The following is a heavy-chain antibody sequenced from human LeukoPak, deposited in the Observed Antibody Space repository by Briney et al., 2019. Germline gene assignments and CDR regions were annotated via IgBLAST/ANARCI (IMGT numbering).Heavy chain of an antibody. CDR3: ARVVAAAGTPDY. CDR2: IYYSGST. CDR1: GGSISSGDYY. Sequence: PSQTLSLTCTVSGGSISSGDYYWSWIRQPPGKGLEWIGYIYYSGSTYYNPSLKSRVTISVDTSKNQFSLKLSSVTGADTAVYYCARVVAAAGTPDYWGQGTLVTVSS. J-gene: IGHJ4*02. D-gene: IGHD6-13*01. V-gene: IGHV4-30-4*01.